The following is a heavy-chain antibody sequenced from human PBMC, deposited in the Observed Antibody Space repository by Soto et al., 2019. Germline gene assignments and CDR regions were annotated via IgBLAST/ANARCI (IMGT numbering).Heavy chain of an antibody. CDR1: GYTFTNYG. J-gene: IGHJ6*02. CDR3: ARSPGYSASWGYFYYGIKI. D-gene: IGHD6-13*01. CDR2: INTYNGNT. Sequence: QVQLVQSGAELKKPGASVKVSCKASGYTFTNYGISWVRQAPGQGLEWMGWINTYNGNTKYAQKLQGRVTMTKDTATSTAYMELTSLRSDVTAVYYCARSPGYSASWGYFYYGIKIWGQGTTVIVSS. V-gene: IGHV1-18*01.